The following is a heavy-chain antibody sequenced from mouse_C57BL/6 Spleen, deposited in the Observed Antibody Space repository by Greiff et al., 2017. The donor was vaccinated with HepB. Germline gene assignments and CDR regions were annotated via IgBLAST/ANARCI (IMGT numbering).Heavy chain of an antibody. CDR3: VRPGATVVYWYFDV. CDR2: IDPANGNT. Sequence: VQLKESVAELVRPGASVKLSCTASGFNIKNTYMHWVKQRPEQGLEWIGRIDPANGNTKYAPKFQGKATITADTYSNTAYRQRSSLTAEDTAIYYCVRPGATVVYWYFDVWGTGTTVTVAS. CDR1: GFNIKNTY. D-gene: IGHD1-1*01. J-gene: IGHJ1*03. V-gene: IGHV14-3*01.